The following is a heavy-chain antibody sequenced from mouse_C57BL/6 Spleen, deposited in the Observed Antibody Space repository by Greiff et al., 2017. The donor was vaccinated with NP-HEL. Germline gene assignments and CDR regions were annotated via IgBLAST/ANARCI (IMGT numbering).Heavy chain of an antibody. CDR2: ISSGSSTI. V-gene: IGHV5-17*01. J-gene: IGHJ1*03. Sequence: EVMLVESGGGLVKPGGSLKLSCAASGFTFSDYGMHWVRQAPEKGLEWVAYISSGSSTIYYADTVKGRFTISRDNAKNTLFLQMTSLRSEDTAMYYCARSHGSSYWYFDVWGTGTTVTVSS. D-gene: IGHD1-1*01. CDR3: ARSHGSSYWYFDV. CDR1: GFTFSDYG.